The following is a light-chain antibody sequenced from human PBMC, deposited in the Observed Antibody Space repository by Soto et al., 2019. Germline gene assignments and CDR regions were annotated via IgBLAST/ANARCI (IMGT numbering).Light chain of an antibody. CDR1: SSDVGGYNY. V-gene: IGLV2-8*01. Sequence: ALTQPPSASGSPGQSVTISCTGTSSDVGGYNYVSWYQQRPGKAPKLMIYEVSKRPSGVPDRFSGSKSGNTASLTVSGLQAEDEADYYCNSYADSNKFVFGSGTKVTVL. J-gene: IGLJ1*01. CDR2: EVS. CDR3: NSYADSNKFV.